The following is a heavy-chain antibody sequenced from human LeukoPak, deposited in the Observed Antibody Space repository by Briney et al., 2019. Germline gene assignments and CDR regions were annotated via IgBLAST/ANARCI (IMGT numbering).Heavy chain of an antibody. J-gene: IGHJ6*02. V-gene: IGHV4-59*01. CDR3: ASGVIDYYYGMDV. Sequence: SETLSLTCTVSGVTISSYYWSWIRQPPGKGLEWIGYIYYSGSTNYNPSLKSRVTISVDTSKNQFSLKLSSVTAADTAVYYCASGVIDYYYGMDVWGQGTTVTVSS. D-gene: IGHD3-16*02. CDR2: IYYSGST. CDR1: GVTISSYY.